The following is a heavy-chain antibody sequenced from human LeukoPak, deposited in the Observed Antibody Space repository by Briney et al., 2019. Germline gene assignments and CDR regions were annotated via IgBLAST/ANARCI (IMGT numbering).Heavy chain of an antibody. CDR2: ISYDGSNK. V-gene: IGHV3-30*18. D-gene: IGHD1-7*01. Sequence: GGSLRLSCAASGFTFSSYGMHWVRQAPGKGLEWVAVISYDGSNKYYADSVKGRFTISRDNAKNSLYLQMNSLRAEDTALYYCAKELGLPYDAFDIWGQGTMVTVSS. J-gene: IGHJ3*02. CDR1: GFTFSSYG. CDR3: AKELGLPYDAFDI.